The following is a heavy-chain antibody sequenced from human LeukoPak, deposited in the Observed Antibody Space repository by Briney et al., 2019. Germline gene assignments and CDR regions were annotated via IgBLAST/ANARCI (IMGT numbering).Heavy chain of an antibody. Sequence: SVKVSCKASGGTFISYAISWVRQAPGQGLEWMGGIIPIFGTANYAQKFQGRVTITTDESTSTAYMELSSLRPEDTAMYYCAKMAIAKGATQGRGFLQFDLWGQGTLVTVSS. CDR2: IIPIFGTA. J-gene: IGHJ5*02. CDR3: AKMAIAKGATQGRGFLQFDL. CDR1: GGTFISYA. D-gene: IGHD2-21*01. V-gene: IGHV1-69*05.